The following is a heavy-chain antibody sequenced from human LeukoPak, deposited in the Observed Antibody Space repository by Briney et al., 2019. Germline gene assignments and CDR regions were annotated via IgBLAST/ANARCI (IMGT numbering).Heavy chain of an antibody. D-gene: IGHD2-2*01. CDR1: GGSISSYY. CDR2: IYTSGST. J-gene: IGHJ6*03. Sequence: SETLSLTCTVSGGSISSYYWSWIRQPAGKGLEWIGRIYTSGSTNYNPSLKSRVTISVDTSKNQFSLKLSSVTAADTAVYYCARGNDCSSTSCYVGSYYYMDVWGKGTTVTISS. V-gene: IGHV4-4*07. CDR3: ARGNDCSSTSCYVGSYYYMDV.